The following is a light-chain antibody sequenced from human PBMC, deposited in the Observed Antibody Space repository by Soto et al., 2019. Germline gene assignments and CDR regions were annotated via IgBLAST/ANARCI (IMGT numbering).Light chain of an antibody. V-gene: IGKV1-27*01. Sequence: DIQMTQSPSSLSASVGDTVTITCRASQGIIDYLAWYQQRPGRVPRRLIYAASTLHTGVPSRFSGSGAGTDFTLTISSLQPEDVATYYCQKYDTDPQTFGPGTKVEIK. CDR3: QKYDTDPQT. CDR2: AAS. J-gene: IGKJ1*01. CDR1: QGIIDY.